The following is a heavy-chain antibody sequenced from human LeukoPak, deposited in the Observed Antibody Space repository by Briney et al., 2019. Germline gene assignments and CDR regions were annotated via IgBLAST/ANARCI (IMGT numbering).Heavy chain of an antibody. D-gene: IGHD4-17*01. Sequence: PGGSQRLSCAASGFTFSNYWMHWVRQAPGKGLVWVSRINSDGSSTTSADSVEGRFTISRDNAKNTLYLQMNSLRAEDTAVYYCAKGGATVIDYWGQGTLVTVSS. J-gene: IGHJ4*02. CDR2: INSDGSST. V-gene: IGHV3-74*01. CDR3: AKGGATVIDY. CDR1: GFTFSNYW.